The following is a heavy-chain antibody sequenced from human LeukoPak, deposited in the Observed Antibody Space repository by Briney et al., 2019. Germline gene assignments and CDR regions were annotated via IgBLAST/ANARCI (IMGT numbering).Heavy chain of an antibody. CDR1: GFTFSFYG. Sequence: PGGSLRLTCAASGFTFSFYGMSWVRQAPGKGLEWVSGISSSGGSTFYADSVKGRFTISRDNSKNTLYLQINSLRGEDTAVYYCARGYYDSGSDYVYHWFFDLWGRGTLVTVSS. V-gene: IGHV3-23*01. J-gene: IGHJ2*01. CDR3: ARGYYDSGSDYVYHWFFDL. CDR2: ISSSGGST. D-gene: IGHD3-10*01.